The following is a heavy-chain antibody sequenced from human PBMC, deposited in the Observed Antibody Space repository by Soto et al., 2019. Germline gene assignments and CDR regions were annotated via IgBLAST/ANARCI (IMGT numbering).Heavy chain of an antibody. J-gene: IGHJ5*02. CDR3: AKDTIFGFDP. D-gene: IGHD3-3*01. Sequence: PGGSLRLSCAASGFTFSSYGMGWVRQAPGKGLEWVSAISGSGGSTYYADSVKGRFTISRDNSKNTLYLQMNSLRAEDTAVYYCAKDTIFGFDPWGQGTLVTVSS. CDR1: GFTFSSYG. V-gene: IGHV3-23*01. CDR2: ISGSGGST.